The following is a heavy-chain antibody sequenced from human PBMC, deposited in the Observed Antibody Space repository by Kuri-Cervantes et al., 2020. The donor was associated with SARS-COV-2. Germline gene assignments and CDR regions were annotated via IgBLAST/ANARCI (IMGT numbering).Heavy chain of an antibody. D-gene: IGHD3-16*02. CDR2: IYYSGST. Sequence: SQTLSLTCAVYGGSFSGYYWGWIRQPPGKGLGWIGSIYYSGSTYYNPSLKSRVTISVDTSKNQFSLKLSSVTAADTAVYYCARHVYRLRLGELSPTDYWGQGTLVTVSS. V-gene: IGHV4-39*01. J-gene: IGHJ4*02. CDR3: ARHVYRLRLGELSPTDY. CDR1: GGSFSGYY.